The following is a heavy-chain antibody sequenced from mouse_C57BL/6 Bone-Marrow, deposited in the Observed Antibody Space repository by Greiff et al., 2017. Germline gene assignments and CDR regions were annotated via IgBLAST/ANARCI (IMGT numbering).Heavy chain of an antibody. V-gene: IGHV1-59*01. CDR3: ARGVCERDY. D-gene: IGHD2-10*02. J-gene: IGHJ2*01. CDR1: GYTFTSYW. CDR2: IDPSDSYT. Sequence: VQLQQPGAELVRPGTSVKLSCKASGYTFTSYWMHWVKQRPGQGLEWIGVIDPSDSYTNYNPKFKGKATLTVDTSSSTAYMQLSSLTSENSAVYYCARGVCERDYWGQGTTLTVSS.